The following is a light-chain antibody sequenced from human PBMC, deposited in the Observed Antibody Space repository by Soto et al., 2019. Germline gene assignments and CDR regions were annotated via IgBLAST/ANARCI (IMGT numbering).Light chain of an antibody. V-gene: IGKV2-30*01. J-gene: IGKJ1*01. CDR1: QSLVSSDGDTY. CDR3: MQGSYWPPWT. CDR2: KVS. Sequence: DIVMTQSPLSLPVTLGQPASISCRSSQSLVSSDGDTYLNWFQQRPGQSPRRLISKVSNRDAGVPDRFSGVGSGTDFTLMISRVEAEDVGVYYCMQGSYWPPWTFGQGTKVEIK.